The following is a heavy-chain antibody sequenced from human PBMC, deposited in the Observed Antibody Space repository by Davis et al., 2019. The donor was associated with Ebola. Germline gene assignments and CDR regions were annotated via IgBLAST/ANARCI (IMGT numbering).Heavy chain of an antibody. Sequence: MPGGSLRLSCTLPGGSMNDYCWSWIRQSPGRGLEWFGYIRYSGSIIYNPSLKSRVTMSLDPSKNQIFLSLTSGTAADTAVYYCARDKFCSSSNCWRGWGWFDPWGQGTLVTVSS. CDR3: ARDKFCSSSNCWRGWGWFDP. J-gene: IGHJ5*02. V-gene: IGHV4-59*01. D-gene: IGHD2-2*01. CDR1: GGSMNDYC. CDR2: IRYSGSI.